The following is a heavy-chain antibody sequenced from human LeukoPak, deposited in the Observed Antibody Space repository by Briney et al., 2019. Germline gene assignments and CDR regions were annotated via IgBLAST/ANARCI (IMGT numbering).Heavy chain of an antibody. V-gene: IGHV1-46*01. Sequence: GASVKVSCKASGYTFTKYYIHWVRQAPGQGLERMGLINPGGDNTNYAQNFQGRVTMTRDTSTSTVYMELCSLRSEDTAIYYCARIRDGYNDAYDIWGQGTVVTVPS. J-gene: IGHJ3*02. CDR3: ARIRDGYNDAYDI. D-gene: IGHD5-24*01. CDR1: GYTFTKYY. CDR2: INPGGDNT.